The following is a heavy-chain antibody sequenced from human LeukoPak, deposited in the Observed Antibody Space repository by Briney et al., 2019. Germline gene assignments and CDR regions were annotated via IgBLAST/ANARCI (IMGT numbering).Heavy chain of an antibody. CDR2: IYTSGST. CDR1: GASISIGSYY. J-gene: IGHJ3*02. CDR3: ARFVTEHFDI. D-gene: IGHD1-14*01. V-gene: IGHV4-61*02. Sequence: SETLSLTCTVSGASISIGSYYWSWIRQPAGKGLEWIGRIYTSGSTNYNPSLKSRVTMSVDTSKNQFSLKLSSVTAADTAVYYCARFVTEHFDIWGQGTMVTVSS.